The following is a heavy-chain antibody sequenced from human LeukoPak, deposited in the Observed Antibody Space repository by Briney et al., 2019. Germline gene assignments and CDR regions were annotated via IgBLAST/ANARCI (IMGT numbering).Heavy chain of an antibody. V-gene: IGHV4-61*01. D-gene: IGHD1-14*01. J-gene: IGHJ4*02. CDR1: GGSVSSGSYY. CDR2: IYYSGST. CDR3: ARNRAARSRFDY. Sequence: PSETLSLTCTVSGGSVSSGSYYWNWIRQPPGKGLEWIGYIYYSGSTNYNPSLKSRVTISVDTSKNQFSLKLSSVTAADTAVYYCARNRAARSRFDYWGQGTLVTVSS.